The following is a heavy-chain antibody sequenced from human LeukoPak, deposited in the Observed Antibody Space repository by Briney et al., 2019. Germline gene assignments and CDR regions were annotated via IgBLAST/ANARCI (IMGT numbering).Heavy chain of an antibody. D-gene: IGHD2-21*02. J-gene: IGHJ4*02. CDR3: TREGPTATSIDY. V-gene: IGHV4-30-4*02. Sequence: TSETLSLTCTVSGGSISSGDYYWSWIRQPPGKGLEWIGYIYYSGSTYYNPSLKSRVTISVDTSKNQFSLKLSSVTAADTAIYYCTREGPTATSIDYWGQGTLVTVSS. CDR1: GGSISSGDYY. CDR2: IYYSGST.